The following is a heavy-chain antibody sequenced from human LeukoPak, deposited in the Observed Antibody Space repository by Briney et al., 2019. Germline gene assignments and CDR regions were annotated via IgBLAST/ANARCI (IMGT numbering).Heavy chain of an antibody. D-gene: IGHD3-22*01. CDR3: AREYHYYDSSGYYHDAFDI. J-gene: IGHJ3*02. V-gene: IGHV4-59*01. Sequence: SETLSLTCTVSGGSISSYYWSWIRQPPEKGLEWIGYIYYSGSTNYNPSLKSRVTISVDTSKNQFSLKLSSVTAADTAVYYCAREYHYYDSSGYYHDAFDIWGQGTMVTVSS. CDR1: GGSISSYY. CDR2: IYYSGST.